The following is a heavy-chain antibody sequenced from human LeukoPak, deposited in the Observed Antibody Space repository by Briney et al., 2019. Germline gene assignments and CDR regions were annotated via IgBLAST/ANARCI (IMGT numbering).Heavy chain of an antibody. Sequence: GGSLRLSCAASGFTFSSYAMHWVRQAPGKGLEWVAVISYDGSNKYYADSVKGRFTISRDNSKNTLYLQMNSLRAEDTAVYYCAKTGSDCSSTSCYSGAFDIWGQGTMVTVSS. V-gene: IGHV3-30-3*01. J-gene: IGHJ3*02. D-gene: IGHD2-2*01. CDR2: ISYDGSNK. CDR1: GFTFSSYA. CDR3: AKTGSDCSSTSCYSGAFDI.